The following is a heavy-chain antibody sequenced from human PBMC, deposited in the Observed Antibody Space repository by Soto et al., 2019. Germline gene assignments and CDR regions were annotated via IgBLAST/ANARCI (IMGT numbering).Heavy chain of an antibody. V-gene: IGHV3-73*01. CDR3: SRVEYVTSSPIG. CDR1: GFTFSGSA. Sequence: HPGGSLRLSCAASGFTFSGSAIHWVRQASGKGLEWVARIRTKSNGYATTYAASVKGRFTISRDDSKNMAYLQMNGLKTEDTAMYYCSRVEYVTSSPIGWGQGTLVTVPQ. D-gene: IGHD6-6*01. J-gene: IGHJ4*02. CDR2: IRTKSNGYAT.